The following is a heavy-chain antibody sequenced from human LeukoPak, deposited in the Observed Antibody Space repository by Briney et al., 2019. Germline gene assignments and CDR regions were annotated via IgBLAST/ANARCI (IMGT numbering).Heavy chain of an antibody. J-gene: IGHJ3*01. Sequence: GGSLRLSCAASGFTFSSFGMHWGRQAPGKGLEWMAVISYDGNKKYYADSIKGRFTISRDNSKNTIFLEVNSLRLEDTAIYYCARDRGGWYKDALDVWGQGTMVTVSS. CDR3: ARDRGGWYKDALDV. D-gene: IGHD6-19*01. V-gene: IGHV3-30*19. CDR1: GFTFSSFG. CDR2: ISYDGNKK.